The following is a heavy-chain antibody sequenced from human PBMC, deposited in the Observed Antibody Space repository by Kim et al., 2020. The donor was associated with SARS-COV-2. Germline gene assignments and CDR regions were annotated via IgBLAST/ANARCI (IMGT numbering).Heavy chain of an antibody. V-gene: IGHV3-30*18. D-gene: IGHD4-17*01. CDR2: ISYDGSNK. Sequence: GGSLRLSCAASGFTFSSYGMHWVRQAPGKGLEWVAVISYDGSNKYYADSVKGRFTISRDNSKNTLCLQMNSLRAEDTAVYYCAKDFPQYGDYLYWGQGTLVTVSS. CDR1: GFTFSSYG. CDR3: AKDFPQYGDYLY. J-gene: IGHJ4*02.